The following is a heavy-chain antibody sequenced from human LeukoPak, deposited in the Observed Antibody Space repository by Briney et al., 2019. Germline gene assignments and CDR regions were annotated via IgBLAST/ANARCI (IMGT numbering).Heavy chain of an antibody. CDR2: IYKSGTT. CDR1: GGSISVSTFY. V-gene: IGHV4-39*01. J-gene: IGHJ4*02. D-gene: IGHD3-10*01. Sequence: SETLSLTCSVSGGSISVSTFYWGWIRQTPDKALQWIGSIYKSGTTNYNPSLKGRVTMSVDRSKNQFSLKLSSVTAADTAVYFCARLFLKIYFGSGSDYWGQGILVTVSS. CDR3: ARLFLKIYFGSGSDY.